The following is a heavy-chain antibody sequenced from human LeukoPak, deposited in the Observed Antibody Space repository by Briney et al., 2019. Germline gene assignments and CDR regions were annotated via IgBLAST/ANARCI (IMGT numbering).Heavy chain of an antibody. V-gene: IGHV4-61*02. CDR3: ARHCSGGSCPLGFDC. CDR1: GGSISSGSYY. CDR2: IYTSGST. J-gene: IGHJ4*02. D-gene: IGHD2-15*01. Sequence: SETLSLTCTVSGGSISSGSYYWSWIRQPAGKGLEWIGRIYTSGSTNYNPSLKSRVTISVDTSKNQFSLKLSSVTAADTAVYYCARHCSGGSCPLGFDCWGQGTLVTVSS.